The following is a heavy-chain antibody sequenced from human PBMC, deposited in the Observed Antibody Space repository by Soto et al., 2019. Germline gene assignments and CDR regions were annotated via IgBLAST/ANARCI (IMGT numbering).Heavy chain of an antibody. V-gene: IGHV4-59*01. J-gene: IGHJ5*02. Sequence: SETLSVTCTVSGGSISRYYWSWIRQPPGKGLEWIGYIYYSGSTNYNPSLKSRVTISVDTSKNQFSLKLSSVTAADTAVYYCARDHMNGFWRGYTHNWFPPRVQGTLVT. CDR1: GGSISRYY. CDR3: ARDHMNGFWRGYTHNWFPP. D-gene: IGHD3-3*01. CDR2: IYYSGST.